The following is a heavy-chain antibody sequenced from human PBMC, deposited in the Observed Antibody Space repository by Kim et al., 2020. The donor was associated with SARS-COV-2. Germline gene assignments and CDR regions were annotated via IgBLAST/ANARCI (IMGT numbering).Heavy chain of an antibody. J-gene: IGHJ6*02. CDR3: ANTRTHSHYYYYGMDG. Sequence: GGSLRLSCAASGFTFSSSGIHWVRQAPGKGLEWVAVVSYNGSNKDYADSVKGRFTISRDNSKNTLYLQMKILRSEDTAVDYCANTRTHSHYYYYGMDGWGQGTTVTVSS. CDR2: VSYNGSNK. D-gene: IGHD2-21*01. V-gene: IGHV3-30*18. CDR1: GFTFSSSG.